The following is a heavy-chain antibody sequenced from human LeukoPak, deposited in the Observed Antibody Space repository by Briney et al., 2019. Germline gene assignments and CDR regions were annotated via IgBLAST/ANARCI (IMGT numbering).Heavy chain of an antibody. Sequence: PGGSLRLSCAASGFTFSSYSMIWVRQAPGKGLEWVSSISSSSSYIYYADSVKGRFTISGDNAKNSLYLQMNSLRAEDTAVYYCASLYCSGGSCYSLWGQGTLVTVSS. J-gene: IGHJ4*02. D-gene: IGHD2-15*01. V-gene: IGHV3-21*01. CDR3: ASLYCSGGSCYSL. CDR2: ISSSSSYI. CDR1: GFTFSSYS.